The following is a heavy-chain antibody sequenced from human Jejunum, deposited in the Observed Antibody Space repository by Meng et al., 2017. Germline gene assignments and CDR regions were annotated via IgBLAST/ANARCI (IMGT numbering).Heavy chain of an antibody. J-gene: IGHJ4*02. D-gene: IGHD1-26*01. CDR1: GGSVSGVGYY. V-gene: IGHV4-61*02. Sequence: LRLSCTVPGGSVSGVGYYGSWIRQAAGKGLEWIGRMFTVGSSNYSPSFKDRVTISLDTSNNQFSMKLNPVPAADTAVSYCARENWGDVGRTLHGTSVTHALAFDHWGQGTLVTVSS. CDR2: MFTVGSS. CDR3: ARENWGDVGRTLHGTSVTHALAFDH.